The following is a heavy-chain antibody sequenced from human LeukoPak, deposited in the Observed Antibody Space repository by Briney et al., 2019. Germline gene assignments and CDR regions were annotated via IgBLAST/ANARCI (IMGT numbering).Heavy chain of an antibody. Sequence: SETLSLTCTVSGGSISSGSYYWSWIRQPAGKGLEWIGRIYTSGSTNYNPSLKSRVTISVDTSKNQFSLKLSSVTAADTAVYYCAREHPAYSGIAAAATPYYMDVWGKGTTVTVSS. D-gene: IGHD6-13*01. V-gene: IGHV4-61*02. CDR3: AREHPAYSGIAAAATPYYMDV. J-gene: IGHJ6*03. CDR2: IYTSGST. CDR1: GGSISSGSYY.